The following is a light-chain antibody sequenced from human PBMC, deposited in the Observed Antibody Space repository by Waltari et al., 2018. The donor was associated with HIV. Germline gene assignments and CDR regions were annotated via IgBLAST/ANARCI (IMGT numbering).Light chain of an antibody. CDR1: GSNPGNIY. J-gene: IGLJ3*02. Sequence: QSVLPQPPSVSAPPGQKATISCSACGSNPGNIYVLWYQQLPGTAPKLLIYDNDKRPSGIPDRFSGSKSGASATLGITGLQTEDEADYYCGTWDSTLSVWVFGGGTKLTVL. CDR3: GTWDSTLSVWV. CDR2: DND. V-gene: IGLV1-51*01.